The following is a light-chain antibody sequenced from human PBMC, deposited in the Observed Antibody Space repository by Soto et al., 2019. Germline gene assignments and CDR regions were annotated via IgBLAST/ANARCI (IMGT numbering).Light chain of an antibody. J-gene: IGLJ3*02. CDR2: SNS. Sequence: QSVLAQPPSVSGAPGQRVTISCTGSSSDIGAGYDVHWYQQLPGTAPKLLMYSNSNRPSGVPDRFSGSKSGTSASLAITGLQAEDEADYYCQSYDSSLSGGVFGGGTKLTVL. CDR3: QSYDSSLSGGV. CDR1: SSDIGAGYD. V-gene: IGLV1-40*01.